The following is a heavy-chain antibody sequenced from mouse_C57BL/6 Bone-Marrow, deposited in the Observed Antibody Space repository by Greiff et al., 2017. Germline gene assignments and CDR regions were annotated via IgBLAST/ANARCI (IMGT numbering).Heavy chain of an antibody. V-gene: IGHV1-54*01. Sequence: QVQLKESGAELVRPGTSVKVSCTASGYAFTNSLIEWVKQRPGQGLEWIGVINPGSGGTNYTEKFKGKATLTADKSSSTTYLQLSSLTSEDSAVYYCAGEGDGYSAWFAYWGQGTLVTVSA. CDR1: GYAFTNSL. CDR3: AGEGDGYSAWFAY. J-gene: IGHJ3*01. CDR2: INPGSGGT. D-gene: IGHD2-3*01.